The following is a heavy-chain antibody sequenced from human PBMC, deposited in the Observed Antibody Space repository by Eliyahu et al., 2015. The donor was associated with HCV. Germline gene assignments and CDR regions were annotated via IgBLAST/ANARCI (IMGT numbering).Heavy chain of an antibody. CDR1: GGSFSDYS. J-gene: IGHJ4*02. CDR2: INHSGRT. D-gene: IGHD3-10*01. CDR3: AGVVRPRFGESVPDY. V-gene: IGHV4-34*01. Sequence: QVHLQQWGPGLLKPSETLSLTCALYGGSFSDYSWSWIRQPPGKGLEWIGEINHSGRTNYSPSLKSRVTLSRDTSKSQFSLKLSSVTAADTAVYYCAGVVRPRFGESVPDYWGQGTLVSISS.